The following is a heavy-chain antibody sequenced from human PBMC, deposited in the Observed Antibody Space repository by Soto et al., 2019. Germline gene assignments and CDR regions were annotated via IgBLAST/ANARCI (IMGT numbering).Heavy chain of an antibody. CDR2: ISNSGGNT. Sequence: EVQLLQSGGGLVQPGGSLRLSCAASGFTFXXYAISWVRQAPGKGLEWVSAISNSGGNTYYADSVMGRFTISRDNSKNTLFLQMNSLTAEDTAIYYCAKEWGRPLDYWGQGTLVTVSS. D-gene: IGHD7-27*01. V-gene: IGHV3-23*01. CDR1: GFTFXXYA. CDR3: AKEWGRPLDY. J-gene: IGHJ4*02.